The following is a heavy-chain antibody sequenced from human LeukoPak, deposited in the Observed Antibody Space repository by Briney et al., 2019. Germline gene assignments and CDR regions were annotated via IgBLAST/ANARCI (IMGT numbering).Heavy chain of an antibody. V-gene: IGHV1-2*06. CDR1: GYTFTGYY. J-gene: IGHJ3*02. D-gene: IGHD3-22*01. Sequence: GASVKVSCKASGYTFTGYYMHWVRQAPGQGLEWMGRINPNSGGTNYAQKFQGRVTMTRDTSISTAYMELSRLRSDDTAVYYCAREMSDSSGYLDAFDIWGQGTMVTVSS. CDR2: INPNSGGT. CDR3: AREMSDSSGYLDAFDI.